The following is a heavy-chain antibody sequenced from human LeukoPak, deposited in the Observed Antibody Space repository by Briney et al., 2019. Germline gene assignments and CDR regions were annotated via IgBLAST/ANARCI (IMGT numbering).Heavy chain of an antibody. Sequence: VGSLRLSCAASGFTFSSYSMNWVRQAPGKGLEWVSSISSSSSYIYYADSVKGRFTISRDNAKNSLYLQMNSLRAEDTAVYYCAKSRGYSYSLFYLDYWGQGTLVTVSS. D-gene: IGHD5-18*01. V-gene: IGHV3-21*01. J-gene: IGHJ4*02. CDR1: GFTFSSYS. CDR2: ISSSSSYI. CDR3: AKSRGYSYSLFYLDY.